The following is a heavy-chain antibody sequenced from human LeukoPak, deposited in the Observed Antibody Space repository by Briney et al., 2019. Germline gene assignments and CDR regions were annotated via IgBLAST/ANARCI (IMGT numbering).Heavy chain of an antibody. J-gene: IGHJ5*02. CDR3: VRDAQSGYDSYLYNWFDP. V-gene: IGHV1-18*01. Sequence: ASVKVSCKASGYTFTSYDINWVRQATGQGLEWMGWISAYNGNTNYAQKLQGRVTMTTDTSTSTAYMELRSLRSDDTAVYYCVRDAQSGYDSYLYNWFDPWGQGTLVTVSS. CDR2: ISAYNGNT. D-gene: IGHD5-12*01. CDR1: GYTFTSYD.